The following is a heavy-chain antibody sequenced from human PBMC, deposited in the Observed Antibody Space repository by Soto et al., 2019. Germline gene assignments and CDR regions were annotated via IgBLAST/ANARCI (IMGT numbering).Heavy chain of an antibody. V-gene: IGHV1-24*01. CDR3: ATYSLPDKYSSTLGPNWFDP. CDR2: FDPEDGET. D-gene: IGHD6-13*01. Sequence: GASVKVSCKVSGYTLTELSMHWVRQAPGKGLEWMGGFDPEDGETIYAQKFQGRVTMTEDTSTDTAYMELSSLRSEDTAVYYCATYSLPDKYSSTLGPNWFDPWGQGTLVTVSS. CDR1: GYTLTELS. J-gene: IGHJ5*02.